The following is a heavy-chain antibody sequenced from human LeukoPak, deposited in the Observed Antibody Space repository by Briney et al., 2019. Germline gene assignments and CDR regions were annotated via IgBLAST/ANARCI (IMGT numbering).Heavy chain of an antibody. CDR3: ARDGPHIAAASIRIVDY. CDR1: GYTFTSNY. Sequence: ASVKVSCTASGYTFTSNYIHWVRQAPGQGLEWMGWISAYNGNTNYAQKLQGRVTMTTDTSTSTAYMELRSLRSDDTAVYYCARDGPHIAAASIRIVDYWGQGTLVTVSS. V-gene: IGHV1-18*04. J-gene: IGHJ4*02. CDR2: ISAYNGNT. D-gene: IGHD6-13*01.